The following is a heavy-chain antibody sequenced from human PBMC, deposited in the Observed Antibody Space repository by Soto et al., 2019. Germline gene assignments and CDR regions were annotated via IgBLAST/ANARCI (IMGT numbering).Heavy chain of an antibody. D-gene: IGHD2-21*02. CDR2: INHSGST. CDR3: ARGRVVVTALRYFDY. V-gene: IGHV4-34*01. Sequence: QVQLQQWGAGLLKPSETLSLTCAVYGGSFSGYYWSWIRQPPGKGLEWIGEINHSGSTNYNPSPTSRVTISVDTSKNQFSLKLSSVTAADTAVYYCARGRVVVTALRYFDYWGQGTLVTVSS. J-gene: IGHJ4*02. CDR1: GGSFSGYY.